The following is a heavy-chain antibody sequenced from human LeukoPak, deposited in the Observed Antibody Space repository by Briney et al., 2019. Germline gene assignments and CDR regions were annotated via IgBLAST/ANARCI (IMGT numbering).Heavy chain of an antibody. J-gene: IGHJ4*02. CDR1: GYTFTGYY. CDR2: INPNSGGT. Sequence: GASVKVSCKASGYTFTGYYMHWVRQAPGQGLEWMGRINPNSGGTNYAQRFQGRVTMTRDTSISTAYMELSRLRSDDTAVYYCAIGEDGYSSGWYLPYYWGQGTLVTVSS. D-gene: IGHD6-19*01. V-gene: IGHV1-2*06. CDR3: AIGEDGYSSGWYLPYY.